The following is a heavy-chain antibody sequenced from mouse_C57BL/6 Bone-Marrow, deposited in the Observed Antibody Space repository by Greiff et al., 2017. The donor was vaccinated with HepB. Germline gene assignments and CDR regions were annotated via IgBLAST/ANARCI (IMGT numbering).Heavy chain of an antibody. CDR2: IDPETGGT. J-gene: IGHJ3*01. CDR1: GYTFTDYE. Sequence: QVQLQQSGAELVRPGASVTLSCKASGYTFTDYEMHWVKQTPVHGLEWIGTIDPETGGTAYNQKFKGKAILTADKSSSTAYMELRSLTSEDSAVYYCTRSITTVVATNRFAYWGQGTLVTVSA. V-gene: IGHV1-15*01. D-gene: IGHD1-1*01. CDR3: TRSITTVVATNRFAY.